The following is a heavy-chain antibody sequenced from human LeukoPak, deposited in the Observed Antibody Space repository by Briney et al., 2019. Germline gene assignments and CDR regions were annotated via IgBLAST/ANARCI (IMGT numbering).Heavy chain of an antibody. CDR1: GYTFTGYY. V-gene: IGHV1-2*02. CDR2: INPNSGGT. Sequence: ASVKVSCKASGYTFTGYYMYWVRQAPGQGLEWMGWINPNSGGTNYAQEFQGRVTMTRDTSLSTAYMELSRLRSDDTAVYYCARSTITRSGGDTFDIWGQGTMVTVSS. D-gene: IGHD3-10*01. J-gene: IGHJ3*02. CDR3: ARSTITRSGGDTFDI.